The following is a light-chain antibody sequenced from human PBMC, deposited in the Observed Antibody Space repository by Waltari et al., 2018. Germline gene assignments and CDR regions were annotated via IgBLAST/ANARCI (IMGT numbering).Light chain of an antibody. J-gene: IGKJ5*01. Sequence: EIVLTQSPATLSLSPGESATLSCRASQSISSYLAWYQPKPGQAPKLLIYDASNRATGIPARFSGSGSWTDFTLTITSLEPEDFAVYYCQQRSSLPITFGQGTRLDIK. CDR2: DAS. CDR1: QSISSY. V-gene: IGKV3-11*01. CDR3: QQRSSLPIT.